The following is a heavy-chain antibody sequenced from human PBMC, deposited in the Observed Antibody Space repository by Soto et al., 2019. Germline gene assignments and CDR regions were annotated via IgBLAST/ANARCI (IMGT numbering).Heavy chain of an antibody. V-gene: IGHV4-59*01. J-gene: IGHJ4*02. CDR2: ISNSGST. D-gene: IGHD5-18*01. Sequence: QVQLQESGPGLVKPSETLSLACTVSRGSISSYYWSWFRQTRGKGLERNGYISNSGSTKYNPSLGSRVMVSRDTSRQQCSLRLISVTAADTAVYYCASVPRGASFGWFDYWGQGSLVIVSS. CDR1: RGSISSYY. CDR3: ASVPRGASFGWFDY.